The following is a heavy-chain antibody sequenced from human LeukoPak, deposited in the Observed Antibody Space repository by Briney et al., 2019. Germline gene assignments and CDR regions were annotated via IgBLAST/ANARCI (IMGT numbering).Heavy chain of an antibody. CDR1: GFTFSSYA. V-gene: IGHV3-53*01. CDR2: IYSGGST. D-gene: IGHD3-22*01. J-gene: IGHJ4*02. Sequence: GGSLRLSCAASGFTFSSYAMSWVRQAPGKGLEWVSVIYSGGSTYYADSVKGRFTISRDNSKNTLYLQMNSLRAEDTAVYYCARGHYYDSSGYPYFDYWGQGTLVTVSS. CDR3: ARGHYYDSSGYPYFDY.